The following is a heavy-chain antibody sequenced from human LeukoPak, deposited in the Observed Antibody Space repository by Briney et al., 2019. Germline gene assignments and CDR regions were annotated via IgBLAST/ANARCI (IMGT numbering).Heavy chain of an antibody. D-gene: IGHD3-22*01. CDR3: ARERRTHYYDSSGYSP. V-gene: IGHV4-59*01. Sequence: SETLSLTCTVSGGSISSYYWSWIRQPPGKGLEWIGYIYYSGSTNYNPSLKSRVTISVDTSKNQFSLKLSSVTAADTAVYYCARERRTHYYDSSGYSPWGQGTLVTVSS. CDR1: GGSISSYY. CDR2: IYYSGST. J-gene: IGHJ5*02.